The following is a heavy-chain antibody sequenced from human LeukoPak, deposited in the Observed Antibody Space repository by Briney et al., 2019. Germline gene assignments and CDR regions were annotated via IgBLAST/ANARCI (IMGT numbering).Heavy chain of an antibody. J-gene: IGHJ3*02. CDR3: ARDGNTKQWLVPTDAFDI. V-gene: IGHV3-21*01. CDR2: ISSSSSYI. D-gene: IGHD6-19*01. CDR1: GFTFSSYG. Sequence: GGSLRLSCAASGFTFSSYGMNWVRQAPGKGLEWVSSISSSSSYIYYADSVKGRFTISRDNAKNSLYLQMNSLRAEDTAVYYCARDGNTKQWLVPTDAFDIWGQGTMVTVSS.